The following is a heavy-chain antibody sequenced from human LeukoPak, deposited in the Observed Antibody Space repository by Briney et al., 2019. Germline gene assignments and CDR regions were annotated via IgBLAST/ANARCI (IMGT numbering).Heavy chain of an antibody. J-gene: IGHJ4*02. Sequence: SVKVSCKASGGTFNNYAITWVRQAPGQGLEWMGGIIPIFGTPNYAQKFQGRVTITADKSTSTAYMELSSLRSEDTAVYYCARAVQVTTGGLFDYWGQGTLVTVSS. CDR1: GGTFNNYA. D-gene: IGHD4-17*01. V-gene: IGHV1-69*06. CDR3: ARAVQVTTGGLFDY. CDR2: IIPIFGTP.